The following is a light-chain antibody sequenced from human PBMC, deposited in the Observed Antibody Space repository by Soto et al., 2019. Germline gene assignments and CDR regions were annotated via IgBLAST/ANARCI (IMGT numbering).Light chain of an antibody. J-gene: IGLJ3*02. Sequence: QSVLTQPPSASGTPGQRVTISCSGSSSNIGSNTVNWYQQLPGTAPKLLIYSNTQRSSGVPDRFSGPKSGTSASLAISGLQSEDEADYYCAAWDDSLNGWVFGGGTKLTVL. CDR2: SNT. V-gene: IGLV1-44*01. CDR1: SSNIGSNT. CDR3: AAWDDSLNGWV.